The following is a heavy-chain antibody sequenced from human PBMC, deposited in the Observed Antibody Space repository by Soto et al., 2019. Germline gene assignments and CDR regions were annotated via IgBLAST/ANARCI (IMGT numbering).Heavy chain of an antibody. CDR2: IKSKTDGGTT. CDR3: TTDCTTSPPPYYYYYYYMDV. V-gene: IGHV3-15*01. J-gene: IGHJ6*03. Sequence: GGSLRLSCAASGFTFSNAWMSWVRQAPGKGLEWVGRIKSKTDGGTTDYAAPVKGRFTISRDDSKNTLYLQMNSLQTEDKAVYYCTTDCTTSPPPYYYYYYYMDVWGKGTTVTVSS. D-gene: IGHD2-2*01. CDR1: GFTFSNAW.